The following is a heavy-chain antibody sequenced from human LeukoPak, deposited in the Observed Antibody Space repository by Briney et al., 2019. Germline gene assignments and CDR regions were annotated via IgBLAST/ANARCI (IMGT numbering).Heavy chain of an antibody. J-gene: IGHJ3*02. CDR2: ISGSGGST. Sequence: GGSLRLSCAASGFTFSSYAMSWVRQAPGKGLEWVSAISGSGGSTYYADSVKGRFTISRDNSKNTLYLHMNSLRAEDTAVYYCARGGKKGELHDDAFDIWGQGTMVTVSS. D-gene: IGHD1-7*01. CDR1: GFTFSSYA. CDR3: ARGGKKGELHDDAFDI. V-gene: IGHV3-23*01.